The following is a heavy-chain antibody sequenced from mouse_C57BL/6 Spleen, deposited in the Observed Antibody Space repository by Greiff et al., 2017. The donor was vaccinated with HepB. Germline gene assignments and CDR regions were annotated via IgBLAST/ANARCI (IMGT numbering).Heavy chain of an antibody. Sequence: QVTLKVSGPGILQSSQTLSLTCSFSGFSLSTSGMGVSWIRQPSGKGLEWLAHIYWDDDKRYNPSLKSRLTISKDTSRNQVFLKITSVDTADTATYYCARSGGYDYDGDYAMDYWGQGTSVTVSS. CDR2: IYWDDDK. D-gene: IGHD2-4*01. CDR1: GFSLSTSGMG. CDR3: ARSGGYDYDGDYAMDY. V-gene: IGHV8-12*01. J-gene: IGHJ4*01.